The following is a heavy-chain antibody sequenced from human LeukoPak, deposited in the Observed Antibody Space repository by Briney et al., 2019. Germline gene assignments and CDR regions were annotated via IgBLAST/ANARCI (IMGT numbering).Heavy chain of an antibody. V-gene: IGHV1-2*02. Sequence: ASVKVSCKASGYTFTGYYMHWVRQAPGQGLEWMGLINPNSGGTNFAQKFQGRVTLTRDTSINTAYMELSSLRADDTAVYYCARAKLDDCGGVCDQYFQHWGQGTLVTVSS. D-gene: IGHD2-21*02. CDR3: ARAKLDDCGGVCDQYFQH. J-gene: IGHJ1*01. CDR2: INPNSGGT. CDR1: GYTFTGYY.